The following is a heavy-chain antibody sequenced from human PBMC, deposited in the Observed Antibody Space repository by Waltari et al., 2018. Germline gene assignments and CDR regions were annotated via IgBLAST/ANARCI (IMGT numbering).Heavy chain of an antibody. CDR2: IIPILGTA. CDR1: GGTFSSYA. Sequence: QVQLVQSGAEVKKPGSSVKVSCKASGGTFSSYAISWVRQAPGQGLEWMGGIIPILGTANYAQKFQGRVTITADESTSTAYMELSSLRSEDTAVYYCASEAYDYIWGSYRSSFDYWGQGTLVTVSS. D-gene: IGHD3-16*02. V-gene: IGHV1-69*13. J-gene: IGHJ4*02. CDR3: ASEAYDYIWGSYRSSFDY.